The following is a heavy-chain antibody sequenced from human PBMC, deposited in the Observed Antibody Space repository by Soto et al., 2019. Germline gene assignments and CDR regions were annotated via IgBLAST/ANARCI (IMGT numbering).Heavy chain of an antibody. CDR1: GFAFSSNW. Sequence: EGQLVESGGGLVQPGGSLRLSCAASGFAFSSNWMHWVRQAPGKGLVWVSRIKSDGSSTSYADSVKGRFTVSRDNAKNTLYLQMNSLRAEDTAVYYCARDFDSGYFQHWGQGTLVTVSS. CDR3: ARDFDSGYFQH. V-gene: IGHV3-74*01. J-gene: IGHJ1*01. CDR2: IKSDGSST. D-gene: IGHD3-3*01.